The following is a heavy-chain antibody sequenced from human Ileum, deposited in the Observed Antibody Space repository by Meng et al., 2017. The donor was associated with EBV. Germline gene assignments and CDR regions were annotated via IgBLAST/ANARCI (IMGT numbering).Heavy chain of an antibody. CDR1: GSGICIYN. CDR2: ISETSSEI. Sequence: GWGLVLPGQPLAFACVALGSGICIYNRAVVCQAPRKGLEWTAAISETSSEIHYADSVTGRVTVSRDNAKNSLYLDLSNLRVEDTATYYCETYMYYIRDFVHWGHGTLVTVSS. V-gene: IGHV3-21*01. CDR3: ETYMYYIRDFVH. J-gene: IGHJ4*01. D-gene: IGHD3-10*01.